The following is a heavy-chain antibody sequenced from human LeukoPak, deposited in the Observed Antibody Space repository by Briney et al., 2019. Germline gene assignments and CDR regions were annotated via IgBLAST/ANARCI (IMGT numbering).Heavy chain of an antibody. V-gene: IGHV5-51*01. D-gene: IGHD3-10*01. CDR2: IYPGDSDT. CDR3: ARRLITMVRGVIYNYGMDV. J-gene: IGHJ6*02. CDR1: GYSFTSYW. Sequence: GESLKISCKGSGYSFTSYWIGWVRQMPGKGLEWMGIIYPGDSDTRYSPSFQGQVTISADKSISTAYLQWSSLKASDTAMYYCARRLITMVRGVIYNYGMDVWGQGTTATVSS.